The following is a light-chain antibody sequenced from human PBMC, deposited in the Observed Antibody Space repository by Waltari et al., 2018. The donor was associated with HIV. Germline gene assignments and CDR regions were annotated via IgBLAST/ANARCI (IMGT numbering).Light chain of an antibody. CDR2: AAS. V-gene: IGKV1-8*01. Sequence: AIRITQSPSSFSASTGDRVTITCRASQGISSYLAWYQQKPGKAPKLLIYAASTLQSGVPSRFSGSGSGTDFTLTISCLQSEDFATYYCQQYYSYPPTYSFGQGTKLEIK. CDR3: QQYYSYPPTYS. J-gene: IGKJ2*03. CDR1: QGISSY.